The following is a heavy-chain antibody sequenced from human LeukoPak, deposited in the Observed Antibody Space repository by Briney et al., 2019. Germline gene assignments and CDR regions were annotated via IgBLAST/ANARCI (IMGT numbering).Heavy chain of an antibody. CDR2: INHSGST. D-gene: IGHD3-10*01. J-gene: IGHJ4*02. CDR1: GGSFSGYY. Sequence: PSETLSLTCAVYGGSFSGYYWSWIRQHQGRGLEWIGEINHSGSTNYNPSLKSRVTISVDTSKNQFSLKLSSVTAADTAVYYCAREANYYYGSGSYHFDYWGQGTLVTVSS. CDR3: AREANYYYGSGSYHFDY. V-gene: IGHV4-34*01.